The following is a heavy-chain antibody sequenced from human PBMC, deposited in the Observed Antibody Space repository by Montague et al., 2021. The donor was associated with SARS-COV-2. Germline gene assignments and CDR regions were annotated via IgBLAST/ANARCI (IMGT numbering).Heavy chain of an antibody. Sequence: TLSLTCTVSGGSISSGTNYWSWIRQPAGKGLEWIGRIYYSGPTNYNPSLKSRVTMSVDTSKNQFSLILTSVTAADTAVYYCARDFSTTSGWHEVYYLDYWGLGIQVTVSS. J-gene: IGHJ4*02. CDR1: GGSISSGTNY. D-gene: IGHD6-19*01. V-gene: IGHV4-61*02. CDR3: ARDFSTTSGWHEVYYLDY. CDR2: IYYSGPT.